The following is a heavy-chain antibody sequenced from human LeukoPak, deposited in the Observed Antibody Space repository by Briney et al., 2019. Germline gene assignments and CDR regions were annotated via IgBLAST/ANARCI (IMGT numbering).Heavy chain of an antibody. CDR1: GYSFTNFW. V-gene: IGHV5-51*01. CDR2: IYPGDSDT. D-gene: IGHD3-22*01. CDR3: ARRDDSKAFDY. Sequence: GESLKISCKGSGYSFTNFWIGWVRQMPGKGQEWMGLIYPGDSDTRYSPSFQGQVTISADKSINTAYLQWSSLKASDTAMYYCARRDDSKAFDYWGQGTLVTVSS. J-gene: IGHJ4*02.